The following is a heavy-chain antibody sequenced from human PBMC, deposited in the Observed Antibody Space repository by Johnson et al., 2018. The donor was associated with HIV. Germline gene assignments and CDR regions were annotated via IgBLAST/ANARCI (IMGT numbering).Heavy chain of an antibody. CDR3: ARDQRGGYSYGDAFDF. J-gene: IGHJ3*01. CDR2: IKQDGSDK. CDR1: GFSFSDHF. V-gene: IGHV3-7*01. Sequence: VQLVESGGGVVQPGGSLRLSCVGSGFSFSDHFMDWVRQAPGKGLEWVANIKQDGSDKYYVDSVKGRVTISRDNARNSLYLQMNTLRAEDTAVYYCARDQRGGYSYGDAFDFWGQGTVVSVST. D-gene: IGHD5-18*01.